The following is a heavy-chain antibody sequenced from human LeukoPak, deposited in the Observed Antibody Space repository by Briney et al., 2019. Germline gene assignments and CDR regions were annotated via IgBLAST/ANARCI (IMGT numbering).Heavy chain of an antibody. CDR2: IYSGGST. V-gene: IGHV3-66*01. J-gene: IGHJ6*02. D-gene: IGHD2-2*01. CDR3: AREGCSTTNCYRHYYYYGMDV. CDR1: GFTFSSYA. Sequence: GGSLRLSCAASGFTFSSYAMSWVRQAPGKGLEWVSVIYSGGSTYYADSVKGRFTISRDNSKNTLYLQMNSLRAEDTAVYYCAREGCSTTNCYRHYYYYGMDVWGQGTTVTVSS.